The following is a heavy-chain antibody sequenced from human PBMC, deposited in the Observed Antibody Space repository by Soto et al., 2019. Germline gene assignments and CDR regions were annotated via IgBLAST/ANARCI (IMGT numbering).Heavy chain of an antibody. Sequence: ASVKVSCQASGYTFTSYDINWVRQATGQGLEWMGWMNPNSGNTGYAQKFQGRVTMTRNTSISTAYMELSSLRSEDTAVYYCARGPDIYDFWSGYYPNANWFDPWGQGTLVTVS. CDR2: MNPNSGNT. V-gene: IGHV1-8*01. CDR3: ARGPDIYDFWSGYYPNANWFDP. J-gene: IGHJ5*02. CDR1: GYTFTSYD. D-gene: IGHD3-3*01.